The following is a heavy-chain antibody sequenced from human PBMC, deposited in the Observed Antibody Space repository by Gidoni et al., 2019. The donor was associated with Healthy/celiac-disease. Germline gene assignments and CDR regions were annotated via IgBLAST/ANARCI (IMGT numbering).Heavy chain of an antibody. CDR1: DGSISSSSYY. CDR3: ARRGLRYSGYDLGAYFDY. V-gene: IGHV4-39*01. Sequence: QLQLQESGPGLVKPSETLSLTCTVSDGSISSSSYYWGWIRQPPGKGLEWIGSIYYSGSTYYNPSLKGRVTISVDTSKNQFSLKLSSVTAADTAVYYCARRGLRYSGYDLGAYFDYWGQGTLVTVSS. D-gene: IGHD5-12*01. J-gene: IGHJ4*02. CDR2: IYYSGST.